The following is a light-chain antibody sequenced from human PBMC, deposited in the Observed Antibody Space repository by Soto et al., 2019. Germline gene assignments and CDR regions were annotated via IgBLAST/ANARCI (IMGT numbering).Light chain of an antibody. CDR2: DAS. V-gene: IGKV1-5*01. CDR1: ESISTW. CDR3: QQYSSYSRT. Sequence: DIQMTQSPSTLSASVGERVTITCRASESISTWLAWYQQKPGKAPKFLMYDASTLESGVPSRFSGSGFGTEFTLTISSLQPDDSATYYCQQYSSYSRTFGQGTKVEIK. J-gene: IGKJ1*01.